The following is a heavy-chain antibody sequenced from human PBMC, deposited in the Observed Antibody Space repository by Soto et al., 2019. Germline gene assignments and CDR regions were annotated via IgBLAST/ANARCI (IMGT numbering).Heavy chain of an antibody. J-gene: IGHJ6*03. CDR2: IYRGGST. CDR1: GFTVSSNY. D-gene: IGHD2-8*02. CDR3: ARDRRGRTTGYYYYYMDV. Sequence: EVQLVESGGGLVQPGGSLRLYCAASGFTVSSNYMSWVRQAPGKGLEWVSVIYRGGSTYYEDSVKGRFTISRDNSKNTLYLQMNSLRAEDTAVYYCARDRRGRTTGYYYYYMDVWGKGTTVTVSS. V-gene: IGHV3-66*01.